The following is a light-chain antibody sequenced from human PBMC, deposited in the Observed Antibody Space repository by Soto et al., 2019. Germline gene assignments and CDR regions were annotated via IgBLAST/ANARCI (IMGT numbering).Light chain of an antibody. CDR3: QQGHNWPLT. J-gene: IGKJ2*01. CDR1: QSINSE. Sequence: ERMMKQSPATLSLSPGERAALSCRASQSINSELAWYHQKPGQPPRLLIYGASTRSTGVPARFTGSESGSEFTLTISGLQSEDVAFYYCQQGHNWPLTFGQGTRLEI. CDR2: GAS. V-gene: IGKV3-15*01.